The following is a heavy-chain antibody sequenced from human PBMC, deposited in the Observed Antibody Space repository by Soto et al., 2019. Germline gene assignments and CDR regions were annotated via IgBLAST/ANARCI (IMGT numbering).Heavy chain of an antibody. D-gene: IGHD4-4*01. CDR2: ISNTGGTI. CDR1: GFTLSVFY. J-gene: IGHJ4*02. Sequence: PGGSLRLSCAASGFTLSVFYMYWIRQAPGKGLEWVSYISNTGGTIDYAGSVKGRFTISRDDAKNSLYLQMNSLRADDTAVYYCARDYSNKGFAYWGQGP. CDR3: ARDYSNKGFAY. V-gene: IGHV3-11*01.